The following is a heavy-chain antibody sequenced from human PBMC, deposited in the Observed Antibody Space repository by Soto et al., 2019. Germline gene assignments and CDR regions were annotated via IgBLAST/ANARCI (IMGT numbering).Heavy chain of an antibody. CDR1: GGSLSNNY. CDR2: IYYTGSI. Sequence: SETLSLTCTVSGGSLSNNYWSWIRQPPGKALEWIGYIYYTGSIKYNPSLESRVTLSLDTSKNQFSMKLSSVTAADTAVYYCASQMEYPDSVWGGYSRIIAYWGKGTLVIGS. CDR3: ASQMEYPDSVWGGYSRIIAY. D-gene: IGHD3-16*01. V-gene: IGHV4-59*12. J-gene: IGHJ4*02.